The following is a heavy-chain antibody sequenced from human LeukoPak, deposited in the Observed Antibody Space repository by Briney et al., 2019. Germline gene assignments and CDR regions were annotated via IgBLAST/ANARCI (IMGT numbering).Heavy chain of an antibody. D-gene: IGHD6-13*01. CDR1: GFTFSSYG. Sequence: PGGSLRLSCAASGFTFSSYGMYWVRQAPGKGLEWVGRIKSKTDGGTTDYAAPVKGRFTISRDDSKNTLYLQMNSLKTEDTAVYYCTTDPNRAPTTGYSSSWYYFDYWGQGTLVTVSS. J-gene: IGHJ4*02. CDR3: TTDPNRAPTTGYSSSWYYFDY. V-gene: IGHV3-15*01. CDR2: IKSKTDGGTT.